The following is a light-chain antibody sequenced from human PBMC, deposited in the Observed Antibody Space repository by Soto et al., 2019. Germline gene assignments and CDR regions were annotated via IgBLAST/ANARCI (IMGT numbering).Light chain of an antibody. J-gene: IGKJ1*01. CDR3: QQGYNTFWT. CDR2: DAS. Sequence: DRVTIPCRASQSISSWLAWYQQKPGKAPKLLIYDASSLQSGVPSRFTGGGSGTDFTLTISNLQPEDSATYYCQQGYNTFWTFGRGTKVDI. CDR1: QSISSW. V-gene: IGKV1-5*01.